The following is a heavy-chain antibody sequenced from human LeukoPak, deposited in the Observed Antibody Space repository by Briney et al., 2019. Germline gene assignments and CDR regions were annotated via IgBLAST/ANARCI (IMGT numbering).Heavy chain of an antibody. D-gene: IGHD2-2*01. Sequence: ASVKVSCTASGYTFTDYYMHWVRQAPGQGFERMGGINPNDGDTNYAQKFQGRVTMNRDTSISTAHMEVSRLRSDDTAVYYCARANFLYCSSSTCLFDYWGQGTLVTVSS. J-gene: IGHJ4*02. CDR2: INPNDGDT. CDR3: ARANFLYCSSSTCLFDY. V-gene: IGHV1-2*02. CDR1: GYTFTDYY.